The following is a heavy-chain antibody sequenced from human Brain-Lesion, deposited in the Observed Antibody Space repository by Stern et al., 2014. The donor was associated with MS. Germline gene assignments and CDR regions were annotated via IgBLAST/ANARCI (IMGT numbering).Heavy chain of an antibody. V-gene: IGHV4-34*01. J-gene: IGHJ5*02. Sequence: QVQLQQWGAGLLKPSETLSLTCAVSGGSFIGYSWTWIRQPPGKGLEWIGEIADGSTTNSNPSLLSRVTISADSSTKQIFLKLRSVTAADTAVYYCARRSTVISLYRWFDPWGQGTQVTVFS. D-gene: IGHD4-23*01. CDR1: GGSFIGYS. CDR2: IADGSTT. CDR3: ARRSTVISLYRWFDP.